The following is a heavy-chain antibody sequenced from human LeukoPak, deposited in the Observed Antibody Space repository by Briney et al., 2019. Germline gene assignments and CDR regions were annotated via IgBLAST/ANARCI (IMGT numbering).Heavy chain of an antibody. CDR1: GFTFSSYS. CDR3: ASSSLRYFDWLLDV. V-gene: IGHV3-21*01. J-gene: IGHJ6*02. CDR2: ISSSSSYI. Sequence: GGSLRLSCAASGFTFSSYSMNWVRQAPGKGLEWVSSISSSSSYIYYADSVKGRFTISRDNAKNSLYLQMNSLRAEDTAVYYCASSSLRYFDWLLDVWGQGTTVTVSS. D-gene: IGHD3-9*01.